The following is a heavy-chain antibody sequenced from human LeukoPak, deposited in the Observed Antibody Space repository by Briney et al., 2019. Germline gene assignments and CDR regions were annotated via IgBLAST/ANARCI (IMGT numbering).Heavy chain of an antibody. J-gene: IGHJ5*02. Sequence: MASETLSLTCTVSGGSISSSSYYWGWIRQPPGKGLEGIGSIYYSGTTYYNPSLKSRVTISVYTSKNQFSLKLNSVTAAGTAVYYCARHSYYDILTGNWFDPWGQGTLVTVSS. D-gene: IGHD3-9*01. CDR1: GGSISSSSYY. V-gene: IGHV4-39*01. CDR3: ARHSYYDILTGNWFDP. CDR2: IYYSGTT.